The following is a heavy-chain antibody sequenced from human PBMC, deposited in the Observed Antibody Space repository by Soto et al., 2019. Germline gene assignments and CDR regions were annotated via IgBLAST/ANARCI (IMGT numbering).Heavy chain of an antibody. D-gene: IGHD3-3*02. CDR2: IFYLGSS. CDR3: ARHSLALRKNNWFDP. Sequence: SETLSLTCTVSGDSIISSDLYWGWVRQPPGKGLEWIGSIFYLGSSYYNPSLKSRVTMSVDTSKNQFSLRLRSVTAADTALYFCARHSLALRKNNWFDPWGQGIMVTVSS. CDR1: GDSIISSDLY. J-gene: IGHJ5*02. V-gene: IGHV4-39*01.